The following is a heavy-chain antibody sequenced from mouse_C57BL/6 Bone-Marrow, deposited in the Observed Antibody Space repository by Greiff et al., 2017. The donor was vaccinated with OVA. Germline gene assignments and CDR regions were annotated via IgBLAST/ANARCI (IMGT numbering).Heavy chain of an antibody. D-gene: IGHD1-1*01. CDR3: ASTYYSCSSPFAY. Sequence: EVQLQQSGAELVKPGASVKLSCTASGFTIKDYYMPWVKQRTEQGLEWIGRIDPEDGENKYAPNFQGKATITADTSSNTAYLQLSSLTSEDTAVYYCASTYYSCSSPFAYWGQGTLVTVSA. CDR2: IDPEDGEN. CDR1: GFTIKDYY. J-gene: IGHJ3*01. V-gene: IGHV14-2*01.